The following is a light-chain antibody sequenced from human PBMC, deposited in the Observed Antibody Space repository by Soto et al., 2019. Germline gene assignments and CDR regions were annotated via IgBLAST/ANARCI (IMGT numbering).Light chain of an antibody. J-gene: IGKJ1*01. CDR3: RQFHSFPWT. V-gene: IGKV1-5*01. CDR2: DAS. Sequence: EIRLTQSPSFLSAYVGDRVTITCRACQTIQTFLAWYQQKAGKAPKLLIYDASNLERGVPSRFSGSGSGTEFTLTVSSLQPDDFATFYCRQFHSFPWTFGQGTKVDVK. CDR1: QTIQTF.